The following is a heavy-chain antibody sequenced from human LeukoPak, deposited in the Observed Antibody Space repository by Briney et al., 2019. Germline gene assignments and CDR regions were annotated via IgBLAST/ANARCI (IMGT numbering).Heavy chain of an antibody. CDR2: ISYDGNNK. V-gene: IGHV3-30-3*01. CDR3: ARLPGYCSSNRCYKMTIPFDY. J-gene: IGHJ4*02. Sequence: PGRSLRLSCSASGFTFSSYSMHWVRQAPGKGLEWVAVISYDGNNKYDADSVKGRFTISRDNSKNTLYLQMNSLRAEDTAVYYCARLPGYCSSNRCYKMTIPFDYWGQGTLVTVSS. CDR1: GFTFSSYS. D-gene: IGHD2-2*02.